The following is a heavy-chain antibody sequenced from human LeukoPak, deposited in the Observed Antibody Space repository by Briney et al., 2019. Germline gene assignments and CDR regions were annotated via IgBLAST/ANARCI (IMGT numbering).Heavy chain of an antibody. CDR3: ASLGQWLETFDY. J-gene: IGHJ4*02. V-gene: IGHV3-48*03. D-gene: IGHD6-19*01. CDR1: GFTFSSYE. Sequence: GGSLRLSCAASGFTFSSYEMNWVRQAPGKGLEWVSYISSSGSTIYYADSVKGRFTISRDNAKNSLYLQMNSLRAEDTAVCYCASLGQWLETFDYWGQGTLVTVSS. CDR2: ISSSGSTI.